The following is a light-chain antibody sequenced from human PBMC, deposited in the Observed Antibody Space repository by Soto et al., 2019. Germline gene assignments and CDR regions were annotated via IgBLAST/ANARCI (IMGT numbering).Light chain of an antibody. Sequence: EIVLTQSPATLSLSPGERATLSCRASQSVSSNYLAWYQQKPGQAPRLLIYGASSRATGIPDRFSGSGSGTDFTLTISRLEPEDFAVYSCQQYGSSPQTFGQGTKLEIK. V-gene: IGKV3-20*01. CDR1: QSVSSNY. J-gene: IGKJ2*01. CDR2: GAS. CDR3: QQYGSSPQT.